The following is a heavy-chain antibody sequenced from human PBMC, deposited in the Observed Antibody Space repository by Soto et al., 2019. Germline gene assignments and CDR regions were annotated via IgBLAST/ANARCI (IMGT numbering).Heavy chain of an antibody. J-gene: IGHJ4*02. CDR2: IIPIFGTA. V-gene: IGHV1-69*13. CDR1: GYTFTSYG. CDR3: ARGRMWQGPDY. D-gene: IGHD2-21*01. Sequence: QVQLVQSGAEVKKPGASVKVSCKASGYTFTSYGISWVRQAPGQGLGWMGGIIPIFGTANYAQKFQGRVTITADESTSTAYMELSSLRSEDTAVYYCARGRMWQGPDYWGQGTLVTVSS.